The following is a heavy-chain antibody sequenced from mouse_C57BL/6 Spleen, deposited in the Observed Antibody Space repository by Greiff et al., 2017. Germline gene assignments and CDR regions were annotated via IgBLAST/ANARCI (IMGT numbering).Heavy chain of an antibody. CDR1: GFTFSSYA. CDR3: TRDTGTSYAMDY. V-gene: IGHV5-9-1*02. D-gene: IGHD4-1*01. Sequence: EVQRVESGEGLVKPGGSLKLSCAASGFTFSSYAMSWVRQTPEKRLEWVAYISSGGDYIYYADTVKGRFTISRDNARNTLYLQMSSLKSEDTAMYYGTRDTGTSYAMDYWGQGTSVTVSS. J-gene: IGHJ4*01. CDR2: ISSGGDYI.